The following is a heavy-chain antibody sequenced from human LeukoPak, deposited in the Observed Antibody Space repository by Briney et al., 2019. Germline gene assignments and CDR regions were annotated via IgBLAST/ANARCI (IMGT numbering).Heavy chain of an antibody. CDR2: IYTSGST. Sequence: SETLSLTCTVSGGSISSYYWSWIRQPPGKGLEWIGYIYTSGSTNYNPSLKSRVTRSVETSKNQFSLKLSSVTAADTAGYYCARRGYSGYVRYYYMDVWGKGTTVTVSS. D-gene: IGHD5-12*01. V-gene: IGHV4-4*09. J-gene: IGHJ6*03. CDR3: ARRGYSGYVRYYYMDV. CDR1: GGSISSYY.